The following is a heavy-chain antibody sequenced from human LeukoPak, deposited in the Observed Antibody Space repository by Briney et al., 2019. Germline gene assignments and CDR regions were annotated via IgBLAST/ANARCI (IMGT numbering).Heavy chain of an antibody. Sequence: HGESLKISCKGSGYSFTSYWIGWVRQMPGKGLEWMGIIYPGDSDTRYSPSFQGQVTLSADKSISTAYLQWSSLKASDTAMYYCAGHTGATISLYHCYGMDVWGQGTTVTVSS. CDR1: GYSFTSYW. CDR2: IYPGDSDT. CDR3: AGHTGATISLYHCYGMDV. D-gene: IGHD3-9*01. V-gene: IGHV5-51*01. J-gene: IGHJ6*02.